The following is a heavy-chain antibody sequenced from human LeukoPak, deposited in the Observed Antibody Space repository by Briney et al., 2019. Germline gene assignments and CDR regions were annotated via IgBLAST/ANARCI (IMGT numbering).Heavy chain of an antibody. J-gene: IGHJ4*02. V-gene: IGHV3-23*01. Sequence: GGSLRLSCAASGFTFSNYAMSWFRQAPGKGLEWVSGISGSGASTYYADSVKGRFTISRDNSKNTLYLQMNSLRADDTAFYYCAKGFRIVVVDGIDYWGQGTLVTVSS. CDR2: ISGSGAST. CDR1: GFTFSNYA. CDR3: AKGFRIVVVDGIDY. D-gene: IGHD3-22*01.